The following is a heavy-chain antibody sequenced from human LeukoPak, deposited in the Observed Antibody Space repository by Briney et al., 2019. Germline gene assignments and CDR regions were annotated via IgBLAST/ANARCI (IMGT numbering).Heavy chain of an antibody. D-gene: IGHD6-13*01. Sequence: GRSLRLSCAASGFTFSSYGMHWVRQAPGKGLEWGAVISYDGSNKYYADSVKGRFTISRDNSKNTLYMQVNSLRAEDTAVYYCAKGSSSWYGGYFEYWGQGTLVTASS. CDR3: AKGSSSWYGGYFEY. CDR1: GFTFSSYG. V-gene: IGHV3-30*18. CDR2: ISYDGSNK. J-gene: IGHJ4*02.